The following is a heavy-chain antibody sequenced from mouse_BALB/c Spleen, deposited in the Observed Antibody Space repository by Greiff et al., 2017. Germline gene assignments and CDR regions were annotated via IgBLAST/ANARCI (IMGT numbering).Heavy chain of an antibody. V-gene: IGHV14-3*02. Sequence: EVKLQESGAELVKPGASVKLSCTASGFNIKDTYMHWVKQRPEQGLEWIGRIDPANGNTKYDPKFQGKATITADTSSNTAYLQLSSLTSEDTAVYYCARGNSPSDLDYWGQGTTLTVSS. J-gene: IGHJ2*01. CDR2: IDPANGNT. CDR1: GFNIKDTY. D-gene: IGHD2-1*01. CDR3: ARGNSPSDLDY.